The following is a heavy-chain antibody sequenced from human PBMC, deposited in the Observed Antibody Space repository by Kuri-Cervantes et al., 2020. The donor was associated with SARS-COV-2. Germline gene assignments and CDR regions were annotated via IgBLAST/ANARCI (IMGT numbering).Heavy chain of an antibody. CDR2: IKQDGSEK. D-gene: IGHD6-13*01. Sequence: GGSLRLSCAASGFTFSSYWMSWVRQAPGKGLEWVANIKQDGSEKYYVDSVKGRLTISRDNAKNSLYLQVNSLRAEDTAVYYCASIAAAGKNCFDYWGQGTLVTVSS. V-gene: IGHV3-7*01. CDR1: GFTFSSYW. J-gene: IGHJ4*02. CDR3: ASIAAAGKNCFDY.